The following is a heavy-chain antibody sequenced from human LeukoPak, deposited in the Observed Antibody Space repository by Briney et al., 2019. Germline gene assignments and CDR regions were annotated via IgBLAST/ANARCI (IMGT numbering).Heavy chain of an antibody. CDR1: GGSISSYY. CDR2: IYYSGST. V-gene: IGHV4-59*01. D-gene: IGHD6-13*01. J-gene: IGHJ3*02. Sequence: PSETLSLTCTVSGGSISSYYWSWIRQPPGKGLEWIGYIYYSGSTNYNPSLKSRVTISVDTSKNQFSLKLSSVTAADTAVYYCATEMVAAAGAFDIWRQGTMVTVSS. CDR3: ATEMVAAAGAFDI.